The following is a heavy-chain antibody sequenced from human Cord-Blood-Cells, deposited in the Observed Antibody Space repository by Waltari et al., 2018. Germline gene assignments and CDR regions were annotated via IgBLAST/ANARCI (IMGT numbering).Heavy chain of an antibody. Sequence: EVQLVESGGGLVKPGGSLRLSCAASGFTFSSYSMNWVRQAPGKGLEWVSSISSSISYIYYAGSVKGRFTISRDNAKNSLYLQMNSLRAEDTAVYYCARDSTIVVVPADWVDPWGQGTLVTVSS. V-gene: IGHV3-21*01. CDR2: ISSSISYI. J-gene: IGHJ5*02. CDR1: GFTFSSYS. D-gene: IGHD2-2*01. CDR3: ARDSTIVVVPADWVDP.